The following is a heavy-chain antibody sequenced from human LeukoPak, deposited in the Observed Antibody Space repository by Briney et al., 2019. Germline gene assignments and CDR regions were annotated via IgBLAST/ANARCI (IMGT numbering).Heavy chain of an antibody. J-gene: IGHJ6*02. CDR2: ISYDGSNK. CDR3: AKDFGRAVAGDPYYYYGMDV. D-gene: IGHD6-19*01. CDR1: GFTFSSYG. Sequence: GRSLRLSCAASGFTFSSYGMHWVRQAPGKGLEWVAVISYDGSNKYYADSVKGRFTISRDNSKNTLYLQMNSLRAEDTAVYYCAKDFGRAVAGDPYYYYGMDVWGQGTTATVSS. V-gene: IGHV3-30*18.